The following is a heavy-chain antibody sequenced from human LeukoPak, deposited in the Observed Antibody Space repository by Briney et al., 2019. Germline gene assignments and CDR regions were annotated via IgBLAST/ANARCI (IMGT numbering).Heavy chain of an antibody. CDR1: GFTFSSYG. Sequence: GGSLRLSCAASGFTFSSYGMSWVRQAPGKGLEWVSAISGSGGSTYYADSVKGRFTISRDNAKNSLYLQMNSLRAEDTAAYYCAREVTPFYWGQGTLVTVSS. D-gene: IGHD4-23*01. CDR3: AREVTPFY. CDR2: ISGSGGST. J-gene: IGHJ4*02. V-gene: IGHV3-23*01.